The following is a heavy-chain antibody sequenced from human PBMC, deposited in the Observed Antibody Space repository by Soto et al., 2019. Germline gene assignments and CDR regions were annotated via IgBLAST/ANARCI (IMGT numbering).Heavy chain of an antibody. J-gene: IGHJ4*02. V-gene: IGHV2-5*02. CDR2: IYWDYDK. D-gene: IGHD3-9*01. Sequence: QITLKESGPPLVRTAQTLTLTCAFSGFSLTTTRMGVAWIRQPPGKALEWLALIYWDYDKRYSPSLKKRITVSKDTSTNRVVLTITNISPDDTGTYFCAHAGDFDLLSFERWGPVTLVTVSS. CDR1: GFSLTTTRMG. CDR3: AHAGDFDLLSFER.